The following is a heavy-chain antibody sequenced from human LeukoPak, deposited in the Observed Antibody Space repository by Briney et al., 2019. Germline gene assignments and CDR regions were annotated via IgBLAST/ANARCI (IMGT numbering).Heavy chain of an antibody. D-gene: IGHD3-10*01. CDR2: IYSGGST. J-gene: IGHJ3*02. V-gene: IGHV3-53*01. CDR1: GFTFSSYW. Sequence: GGSLRLSCAASGFTFSSYWMSWVRQAPGKGLEWVSVIYSGGSTYYADSVKGRFTISRDNSKNTLYLQMNSLRAEDTAVYYCARANPPPGGFGPGAFDIWGQGTMVTVSS. CDR3: ARANPPPGGFGPGAFDI.